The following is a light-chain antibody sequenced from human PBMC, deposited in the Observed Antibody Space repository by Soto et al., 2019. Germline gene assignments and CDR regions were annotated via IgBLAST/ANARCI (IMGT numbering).Light chain of an antibody. CDR2: GND. CDR3: QSYDNSLRAVV. V-gene: IGLV1-40*01. CDR1: NSNIGAGYD. Sequence: QSVLTQPPSVSGAPGQRVTISCAGSNSNIGAGYDVHWYQHLPGAAPKLLMFGNDLRPSGVPDRFSGSKSGTSASLAITGLQAEDEADYYCQSYDNSLRAVVFGGGTKLTVL. J-gene: IGLJ2*01.